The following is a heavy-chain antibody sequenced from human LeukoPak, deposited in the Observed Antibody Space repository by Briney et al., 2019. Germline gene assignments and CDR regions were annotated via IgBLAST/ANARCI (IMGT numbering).Heavy chain of an antibody. CDR2: VIAIFGTA. V-gene: IGHV1-69*13. D-gene: IGHD5-18*01. CDR3: ARDTRYSYGYTHGMGV. Sequence: SVKVSCKASVGTFSSYAISWVRQAPGQGVEWRGGVIAIFGTANYAQKFQGRVTITADESTSTAYMGLSSLRSEDTAVYYCARDTRYSYGYTHGMGVWGQGTTVTVSS. J-gene: IGHJ6*02. CDR1: VGTFSSYA.